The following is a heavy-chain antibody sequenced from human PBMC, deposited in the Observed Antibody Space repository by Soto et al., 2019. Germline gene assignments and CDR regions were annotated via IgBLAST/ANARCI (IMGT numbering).Heavy chain of an antibody. CDR3: ARAGALYSSGWNWFDP. D-gene: IGHD6-19*01. CDR2: INHSGST. CDR1: GGSFSGYY. Sequence: SETLSLTCAVYGGSFSGYYWSWIRQPPGKGLEWIGEINHSGSTNYNPSLKSRVTISVDTSKNQFSLKLSSVTAADTAVYYCARAGALYSSGWNWFDPWGQGTLVTVSS. V-gene: IGHV4-34*01. J-gene: IGHJ5*02.